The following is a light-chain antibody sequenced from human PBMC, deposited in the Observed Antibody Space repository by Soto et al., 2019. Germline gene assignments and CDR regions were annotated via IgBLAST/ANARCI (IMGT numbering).Light chain of an antibody. V-gene: IGLV2-23*01. CDR1: CSDVGSYNL. J-gene: IGLJ2*01. CDR3: CSYAGSVV. Sequence: QSVLTQPASVSGSPGQSITISCTGTCSDVGSYNLVSWYQQHPGKAPKLMIYEGSKRPSGVSNRFSGSKSGNTASLTISGLQAEDEADYYCCSYAGSVVFGGGTKVTVL. CDR2: EGS.